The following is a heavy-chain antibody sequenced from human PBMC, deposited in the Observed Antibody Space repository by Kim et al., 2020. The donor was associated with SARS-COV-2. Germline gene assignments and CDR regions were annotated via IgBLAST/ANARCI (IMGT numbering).Heavy chain of an antibody. Sequence: SETLSLTCAVYGGSISGYYWSWIRQPPGKGLEWIGEINHSGSTNYNPSLKSRVTISVDTSKNQFSLKLSSVTAADTAVYYCARGQAIAAAGPFDYWGQGTLVTVSS. CDR3: ARGQAIAAAGPFDY. CDR1: GGSISGYY. V-gene: IGHV4-34*01. J-gene: IGHJ4*02. CDR2: INHSGST. D-gene: IGHD6-13*01.